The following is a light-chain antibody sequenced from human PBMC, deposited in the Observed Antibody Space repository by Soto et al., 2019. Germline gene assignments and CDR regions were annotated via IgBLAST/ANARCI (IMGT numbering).Light chain of an antibody. Sequence: QLVLTQPPSASASLGASVTLTCTLSSGYSNYKVDWYQQRPGKGPRFVMRVGTGGIVGSKADGIPDRFSVLGSGLNRYLTIKNIQEEDESDYHCGADHGSGSNFAWVFGGGTQLTVL. CDR2: VGTGGIVG. V-gene: IGLV9-49*01. CDR1: SGYSNYK. CDR3: GADHGSGSNFAWV. J-gene: IGLJ3*02.